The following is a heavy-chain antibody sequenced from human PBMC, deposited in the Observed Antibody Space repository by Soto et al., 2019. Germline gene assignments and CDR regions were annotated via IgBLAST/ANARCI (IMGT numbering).Heavy chain of an antibody. J-gene: IGHJ4*02. D-gene: IGHD2-15*01. CDR3: AREGCSGGSCQGFDY. V-gene: IGHV4-30-4*01. CDR1: GGSLSSGDYS. Sequence: QVQLQESGPGLVKPSQTLSLTCTFSGGSLSSGDYSWSWIRQPPGKGLEWIGYIYYSGSTYYNPSLKSRVTIAVDTSKNQFSLKLSSVTAADTAVYYCAREGCSGGSCQGFDYWGQGTLVTVSS. CDR2: IYYSGST.